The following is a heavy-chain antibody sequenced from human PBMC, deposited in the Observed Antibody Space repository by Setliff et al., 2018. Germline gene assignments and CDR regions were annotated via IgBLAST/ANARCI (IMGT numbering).Heavy chain of an antibody. J-gene: IGHJ6*02. CDR1: GGSINNYY. V-gene: IGHV4-59*01. CDR3: ARDRPAYNYGLDV. Sequence: SETLSLTCTVSGGSINNYYWSWIRQAPGKGLEWVGYVYYTGTTNYSPSLKGRVIISVDASKNRLSLQLNSVTPADTAVYYCARDRPAYNYGLDVWGQGTTVTVS. CDR2: VYYTGTT.